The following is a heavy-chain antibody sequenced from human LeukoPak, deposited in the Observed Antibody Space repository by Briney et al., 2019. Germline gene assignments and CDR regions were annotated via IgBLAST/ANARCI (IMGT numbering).Heavy chain of an antibody. D-gene: IGHD3-16*01. CDR2: IYYSGST. V-gene: IGHV4-59*01. Sequence: SETLSLTCTVSGGSISSYYWSWIRQPPGKGLEWIGYIYYSGSTNYNPSLKSRVTISVDTSKNQFSLKLSSVTAADTAVYYCARVAARFNFPWAFDIWGQGTMVTVSS. CDR1: GGSISSYY. CDR3: ARVAARFNFPWAFDI. J-gene: IGHJ3*02.